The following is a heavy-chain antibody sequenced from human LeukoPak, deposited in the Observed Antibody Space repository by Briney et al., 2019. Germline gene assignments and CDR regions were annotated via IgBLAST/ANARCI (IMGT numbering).Heavy chain of an antibody. D-gene: IGHD3-10*01. Sequence: SVKVSCKASGGTFSSYGISWVRQAPGQGLEWMGGIIPIFGTANYAQKFQGRVTITADESTRTAYMELSGLRSEDTAVYYCASVGSGSYPFDYWGQGTLVTVSS. V-gene: IGHV1-69*13. CDR3: ASVGSGSYPFDY. J-gene: IGHJ4*02. CDR2: IIPIFGTA. CDR1: GGTFSSYG.